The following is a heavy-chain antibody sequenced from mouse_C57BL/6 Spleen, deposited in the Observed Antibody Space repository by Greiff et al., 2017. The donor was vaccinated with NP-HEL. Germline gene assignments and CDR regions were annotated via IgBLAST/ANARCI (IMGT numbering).Heavy chain of an antibody. CDR3: ARRLGAYYFDY. CDR2: IYPSDSET. Sequence: VQLQQPGAELVRPGSSVKLSCKASGYTFTSYWMDWVKQRPGQGLEWIGNIYPSDSETHYNQKFKDKATLTVDKSSSTAYMPLSSLTSEDSAVYYCARRLGAYYFDYWGQGTTLTVSS. CDR1: GYTFTSYW. J-gene: IGHJ2*01. V-gene: IGHV1-61*01.